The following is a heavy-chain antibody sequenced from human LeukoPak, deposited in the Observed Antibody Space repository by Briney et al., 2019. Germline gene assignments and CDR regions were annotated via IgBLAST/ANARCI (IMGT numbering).Heavy chain of an antibody. D-gene: IGHD4-11*01. CDR1: GYTFRSYD. Sequence: EASVKVSCKASGYTFRSYDINWVRQAPGQGLEWLGWMNPNSGNTGYAPKFQGRVTMTRVTSINTAYMELTSLRSEDTAVYFCVRGDPPTTVLNDPFIIWGQGTMVTVSS. CDR2: MNPNSGNT. CDR3: VRGDPPTTVLNDPFII. V-gene: IGHV1-8*01. J-gene: IGHJ3*02.